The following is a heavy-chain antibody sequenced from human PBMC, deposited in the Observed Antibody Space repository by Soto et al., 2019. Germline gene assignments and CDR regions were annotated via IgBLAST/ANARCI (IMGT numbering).Heavy chain of an antibody. CDR3: ARDATTVGHIQLFDY. V-gene: IGHV3-30-3*01. D-gene: IGHD4-17*01. CDR1: GFAFSSYP. CDR2: ISYDGSNK. Sequence: QVQLVESGGGVVQPGSSLRLSCAASGFAFSSYPVHWVRQAPGKGLEWVALISYDGSNKYYADSVKGRLTISRDNSKNTLYLQMNSLRGEDTAVYYCARDATTVGHIQLFDYWGQGTLVTVSS. J-gene: IGHJ4*02.